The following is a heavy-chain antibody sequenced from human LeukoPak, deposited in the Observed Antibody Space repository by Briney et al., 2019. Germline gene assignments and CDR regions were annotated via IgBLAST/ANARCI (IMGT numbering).Heavy chain of an antibody. CDR3: AKDDLFGVVQPRIIE. CDR1: GFTFSTYA. V-gene: IGHV3-23*01. D-gene: IGHD3-3*01. CDR2: ISGSGGST. J-gene: IGHJ4*02. Sequence: GGSLRLSCAVSGFTFSTYAMSWVRQAPGKGLEWVSAISGSGGSTYYADSVKGRFTISRDNSKNTLYLQMNSLRAEDTAVYYCAKDDLFGVVQPRIIEWGQGTLVTVSS.